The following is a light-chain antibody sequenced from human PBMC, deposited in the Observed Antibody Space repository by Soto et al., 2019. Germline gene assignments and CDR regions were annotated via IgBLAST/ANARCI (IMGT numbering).Light chain of an antibody. CDR2: DAS. V-gene: IGKV1-39*01. J-gene: IGKJ1*01. Sequence: DIQMTQSPSYLSASVGDRVTITCRASQSVSEFLSWYQQKPGEAPKLLIYDASSIQSGVPSRFSGSGSGTDFTLTISSLHPDDFATYYCQQSYRLPRTFGQGTKVDIK. CDR1: QSVSEF. CDR3: QQSYRLPRT.